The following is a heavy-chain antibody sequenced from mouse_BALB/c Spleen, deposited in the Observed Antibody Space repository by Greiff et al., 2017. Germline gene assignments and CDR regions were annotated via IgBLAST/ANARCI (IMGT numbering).Heavy chain of an antibody. CDR3: TIYYYGSSYAWFAY. CDR1: GFTFSNYW. D-gene: IGHD1-1*01. CDR2: IRLKSNNYAT. V-gene: IGHV6-6*02. J-gene: IGHJ3*01. Sequence: EVKVEESGGGLVQPGGSMKLSCVASGFTFSNYWMNWVRQSPEKGLEWVAEIRLKSNNYATHYAESVKGRFTISRDDSKSSVYLQMNNLRAEDTGIYYCTIYYYGSSYAWFAYWGQGTLVTVSA.